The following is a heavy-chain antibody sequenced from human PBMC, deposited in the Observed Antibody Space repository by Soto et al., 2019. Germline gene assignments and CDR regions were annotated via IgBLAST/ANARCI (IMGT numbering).Heavy chain of an antibody. Sequence: GGSRRLSCAVSGFTFSSYAMSWVRQAPGKGLEWVSTISGSVSSTSYADSVKGRFTISRDNSKYTLYLQMNSLRAEDTAVYYCAKRIITFGGAFDYWGQGALVTVSS. J-gene: IGHJ4*02. CDR2: ISGSVSST. CDR3: AKRIITFGGAFDY. CDR1: GFTFSSYA. D-gene: IGHD3-16*01. V-gene: IGHV3-23*01.